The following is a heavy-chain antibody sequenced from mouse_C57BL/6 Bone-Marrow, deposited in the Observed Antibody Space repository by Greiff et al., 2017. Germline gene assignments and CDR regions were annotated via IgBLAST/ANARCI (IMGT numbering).Heavy chain of an antibody. V-gene: IGHV1-81*01. D-gene: IGHD1-1*01. CDR3: APYYYGSSSYFDY. Sequence: VHLVESGAELARPGASVKLSCKASGYTFTSYGISWVKQRTGQGLEWIGEIYPRSGNTYYNEKFKGKATLTADKSSSTAYMELRSLTSEDSAVYFCAPYYYGSSSYFDYWGQGTTLTVSS. CDR2: IYPRSGNT. CDR1: GYTFTSYG. J-gene: IGHJ2*01.